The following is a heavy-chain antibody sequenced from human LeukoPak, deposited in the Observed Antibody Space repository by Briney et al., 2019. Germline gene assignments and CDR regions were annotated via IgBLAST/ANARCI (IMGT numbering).Heavy chain of an antibody. CDR1: GDSISSGDYY. CDR3: ARPGVYYGSGSYYKVSWYFDY. D-gene: IGHD3-10*01. V-gene: IGHV4-39*07. CDR2: INHSGGT. Sequence: SETLSLTCTVSGDSISSGDYYWSWIRQPPGKGLEWIGEINHSGGTNYNPSLKSRVTISVDTSKNQFSLKLSSVTAADTAVYYCARPGVYYGSGSYYKVSWYFDYWGQGTLVTVSS. J-gene: IGHJ4*02.